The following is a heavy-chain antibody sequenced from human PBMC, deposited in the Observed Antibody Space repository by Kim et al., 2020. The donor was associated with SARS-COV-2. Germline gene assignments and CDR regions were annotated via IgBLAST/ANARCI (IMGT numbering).Heavy chain of an antibody. D-gene: IGHD3-10*01. V-gene: IGHV6-1*01. CDR2: K. CDR3: ARELRYCGMDV. Sequence: KDYAVSVISRITISPATSTNRFSLQLNSVPPEDTAVYYCARELRYCGMDVWGQGTTVTVSS. J-gene: IGHJ6*02.